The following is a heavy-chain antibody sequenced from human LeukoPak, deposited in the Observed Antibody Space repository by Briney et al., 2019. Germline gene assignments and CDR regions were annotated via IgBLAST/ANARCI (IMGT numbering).Heavy chain of an antibody. D-gene: IGHD2-21*02. CDR3: ARNPSLHIVVVTAIDY. CDR2: FNYSGRT. J-gene: IGHJ4*02. V-gene: IGHV4-39*01. Sequence: PSETLSLTCTVSGDSISSSSYYWGWIRQPPGKGLEWIGNFNYSGRTYYNPSLKSRVTISVDTSKNQFSLKLSSVTAADTAVYYCARNPSLHIVVVTAIDYWGQGTLVTVSS. CDR1: GDSISSSSYY.